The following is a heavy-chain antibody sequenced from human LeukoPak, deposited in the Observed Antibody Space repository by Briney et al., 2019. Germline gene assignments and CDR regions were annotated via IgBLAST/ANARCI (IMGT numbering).Heavy chain of an antibody. Sequence: KPSETLSLTCTVSGGSISNKYWSWIRQPPGKGLEWIGYIYYSGSTNYNPSLKSRVTILVDTSKNQFSLKLSSVTAADTAVYFCARDTGQYAPGTPGFTRFDPWGQGTLVTVSS. CDR3: ARDTGQYAPGTPGFTRFDP. CDR1: GGSISNKY. J-gene: IGHJ5*02. CDR2: IYYSGST. D-gene: IGHD3-10*01. V-gene: IGHV4-59*01.